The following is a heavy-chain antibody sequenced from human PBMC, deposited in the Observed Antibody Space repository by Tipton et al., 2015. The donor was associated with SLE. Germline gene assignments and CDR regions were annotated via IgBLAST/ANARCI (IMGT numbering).Heavy chain of an antibody. CDR2: IIPIFGTT. CDR1: GGTFSSYA. CDR3: ARYSLVDMMSAGYDS. D-gene: IGHD3-16*01. Sequence: QSGAEVKKPGSSVKVSCKASGGTFSSYAISWVRQAPGQGLEWMGGIIPIFGTTNYAQKFQGRVTITADESTSTAYMELSSLRFEDTAVYYCARYSLVDMMSAGYDSWGQGPLVTVSP. V-gene: IGHV1-69*01. J-gene: IGHJ4*02.